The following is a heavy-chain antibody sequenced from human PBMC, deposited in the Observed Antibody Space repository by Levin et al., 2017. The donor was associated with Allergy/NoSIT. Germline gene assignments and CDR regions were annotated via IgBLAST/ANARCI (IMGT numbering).Heavy chain of an antibody. V-gene: IGHV3-23*01. D-gene: IGHD3-22*01. J-gene: IGHJ4*02. CDR3: AKGGDEDLTMMVVSINYFDY. CDR2: ISGSGDTT. CDR1: GFTLSNYA. Sequence: GGSLRLSCAASGFTLSNYAMSWVRQAPGKGLEWVSAISGSGDTTYYSDSVKGRFTISRDNSKNTLSLQMNSLRAEDTAVYYCAKGGDEDLTMMVVSINYFDYWGRGTLVTVSS.